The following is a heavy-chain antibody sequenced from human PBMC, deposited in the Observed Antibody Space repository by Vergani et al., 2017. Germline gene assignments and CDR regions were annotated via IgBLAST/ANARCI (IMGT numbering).Heavy chain of an antibody. D-gene: IGHD3-10*01. CDR2: ISYDGSNK. V-gene: IGHV3-30*18. J-gene: IGHJ6*02. Sequence: QVPLVESGGGVVQPGRSLRLSCAASGFTFSSYGMHWVRQAPGKGLEWVAVISYDGSNKYYADSVKGRFTISRDNSKNTLYLQMNSLRAEDTAVYYCAKDYYGSGSSSMDVWGQGTTVTVSS. CDR3: AKDYYGSGSSSMDV. CDR1: GFTFSSYG.